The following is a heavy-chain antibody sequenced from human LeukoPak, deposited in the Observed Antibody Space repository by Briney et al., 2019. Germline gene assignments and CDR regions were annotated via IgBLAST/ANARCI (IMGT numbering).Heavy chain of an antibody. CDR1: GYTFTSYG. CDR3: ARERSGWYFSN. Sequence: GASVKVSCKASGYTFTSYGISWVRQAPGQGLEWMGWINAYNANTNYAQKLQGRVTMTTDTSTSTAYMELRSLRSDDTAVYYCARERSGWYFSNWGQGTPVIVSS. CDR2: INAYNANT. D-gene: IGHD6-19*01. V-gene: IGHV1-18*01. J-gene: IGHJ4*02.